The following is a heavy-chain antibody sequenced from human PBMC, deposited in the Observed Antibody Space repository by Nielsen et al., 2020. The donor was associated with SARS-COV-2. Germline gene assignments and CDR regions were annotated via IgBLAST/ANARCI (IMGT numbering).Heavy chain of an antibody. CDR1: GYTFTGYY. CDR2: INPNSGGT. CDR3: ARSLGTTWASFDY. V-gene: IGHV1-2*04. J-gene: IGHJ4*02. D-gene: IGHD1-7*01. Sequence: ASVQVSCKASGYTFTGYYMHWVRQAPGQGLEWMGWINPNSGGTNYAQKFQGWVTMTRDTSISTAYMELSRLRSDDTAVYYCARSLGTTWASFDYWGQGTLVTVSS.